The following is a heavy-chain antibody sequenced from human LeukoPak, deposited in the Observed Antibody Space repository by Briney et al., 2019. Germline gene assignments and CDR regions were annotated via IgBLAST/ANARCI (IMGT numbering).Heavy chain of an antibody. V-gene: IGHV4-4*07. D-gene: IGHD2-2*01. CDR1: GESISGFY. CDR2: IYTSGST. J-gene: IGHJ5*02. Sequence: SETLSLTCTVSGESISGFYWSWIRQPAGKGLEWIGRIYTSGSTNYNPSLKSRVTMSVDTSKNQFSLKLSSVTAADTAVYYCARAPALGYCSSTSCYNWFDPWGQGTLVTVSS. CDR3: ARAPALGYCSSTSCYNWFDP.